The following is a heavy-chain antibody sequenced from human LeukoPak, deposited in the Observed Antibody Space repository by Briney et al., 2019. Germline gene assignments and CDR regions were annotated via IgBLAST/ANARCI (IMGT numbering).Heavy chain of an antibody. Sequence: ASVKVSCKASGGTFSSYAISWVRQAPGQGVEWMGGIIPIFGTANYAQKFQGRVTITADESTSTAYMELSSLRSEDTAVYYCAIYYYGSGSYLTWFDPWGQGTLVTVSS. D-gene: IGHD3-10*01. CDR1: GGTFSSYA. CDR2: IIPIFGTA. J-gene: IGHJ5*02. V-gene: IGHV1-69*13. CDR3: AIYYYGSGSYLTWFDP.